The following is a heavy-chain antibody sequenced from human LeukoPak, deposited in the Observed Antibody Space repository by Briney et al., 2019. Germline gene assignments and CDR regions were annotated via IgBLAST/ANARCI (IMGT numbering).Heavy chain of an antibody. CDR2: ISYDGSNK. CDR3: ARPKVVVPAAIYTLDY. J-gene: IGHJ4*02. D-gene: IGHD2-2*01. CDR1: GFTFSSYG. Sequence: GGSLRLSCAASGFTFSSYGMHWVRQAPGKGLEWVAVISYDGSNKYYADSVKGRFTISRDNSKNTLYLQMNSLRAEDTAVYYCARPKVVVPAAIYTLDYWGQGTLVTVST. V-gene: IGHV3-30*03.